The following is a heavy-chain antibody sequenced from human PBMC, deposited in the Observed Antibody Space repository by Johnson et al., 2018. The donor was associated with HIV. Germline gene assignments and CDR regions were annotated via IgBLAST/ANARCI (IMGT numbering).Heavy chain of an antibody. CDR1: GFTFSDYY. V-gene: IGHV3-11*04. CDR2: ISSSGSTI. D-gene: IGHD3-3*02. J-gene: IGHJ3*01. CDR3: ARAQLIFPKNAFDF. Sequence: QVQLVESGGGLVKPGGSLRLSCAASGFTFSDYYMSWIRQAPGKGLAWVSYISSSGSTIYYADSVKGRFTISRDNAKNSLYLQMNSLRVEDTALYYCARAQLIFPKNAFDFWGQGTMVTVSS.